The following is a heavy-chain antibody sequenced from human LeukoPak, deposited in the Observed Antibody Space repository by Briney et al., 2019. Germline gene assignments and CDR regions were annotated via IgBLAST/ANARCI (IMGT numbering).Heavy chain of an antibody. CDR1: GFTFSSYA. Sequence: GGSLRLSCAASGFTFSSYAMSWVRQAPGKGLEWVSTISASGGSTSYADSVRGRFTISRDNSKNMLYLQMNSLRAEDTAVYYCAKSDCSSTSCSMFDYWGQGTLVTVSS. CDR3: AKSDCSSTSCSMFDY. D-gene: IGHD2-2*01. CDR2: ISASGGST. J-gene: IGHJ4*02. V-gene: IGHV3-23*01.